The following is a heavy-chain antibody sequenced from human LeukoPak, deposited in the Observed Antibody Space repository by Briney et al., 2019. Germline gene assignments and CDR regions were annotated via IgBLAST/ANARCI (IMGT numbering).Heavy chain of an antibody. CDR1: GFTFSIYA. CDR2: ISFDGSN. CDR3: ARAKYSGSFYPFDY. V-gene: IGHV3-30-3*01. J-gene: IGHJ4*02. Sequence: GGSLRLSCAASGFTFSIYAIPWVRQAPGKGLEWVAVISFDGSNYYADSVKGRFTISRDNPKNTLYLQMNGLRAEDTALYYCARAKYSGSFYPFDYWGQGTLVTVSS. D-gene: IGHD1-26*01.